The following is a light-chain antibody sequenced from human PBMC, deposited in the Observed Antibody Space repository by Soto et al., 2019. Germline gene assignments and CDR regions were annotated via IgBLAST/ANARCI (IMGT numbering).Light chain of an antibody. CDR3: QQYSSWPIT. CDR1: QNINSD. CDR2: GAS. Sequence: EIVMTQSPATLSVSPGESATLSCRASQNINSDLAWYVQKPGQAPRRVIYGASTWGTDVPPRFTGSGSGTEFTLTISGLQSEAFAVYYCQQYSSWPITFGQGTRL. V-gene: IGKV3D-15*01. J-gene: IGKJ5*01.